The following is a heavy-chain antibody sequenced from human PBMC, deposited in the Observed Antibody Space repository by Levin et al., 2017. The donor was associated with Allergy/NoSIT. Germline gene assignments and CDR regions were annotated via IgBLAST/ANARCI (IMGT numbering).Heavy chain of an antibody. J-gene: IGHJ4*02. Sequence: AGESLKISCRASGYTFTNYVISWVRQAPGQGLEWMGWINTYNGITNYAQKLQSRVTMTTDTSTSTAYMELRSLRSDDTAVYYCARRPGTSYYDSSGQFDDFWGQGTLVTVSS. V-gene: IGHV1-18*01. CDR2: INTYNGIT. CDR1: GYTFTNYV. CDR3: ARRPGTSYYDSSGQFDDF. D-gene: IGHD3-22*01.